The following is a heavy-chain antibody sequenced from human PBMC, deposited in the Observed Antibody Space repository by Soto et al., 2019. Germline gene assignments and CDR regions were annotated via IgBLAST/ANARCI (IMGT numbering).Heavy chain of an antibody. Sequence: GGSLRLSCAASGFTFSDYYMSWIRQAPGKGLEWVSYISSSGSTIYYADSVKGRFTISRDNAKNSLYLQMNSLRAEDTAVYYCARVSTAELFDWLSNYYYYMDVWGKGTTVTVSS. CDR1: GFTFSDYY. CDR2: ISSSGSTI. D-gene: IGHD3-9*01. V-gene: IGHV3-11*01. J-gene: IGHJ6*03. CDR3: ARVSTAELFDWLSNYYYYMDV.